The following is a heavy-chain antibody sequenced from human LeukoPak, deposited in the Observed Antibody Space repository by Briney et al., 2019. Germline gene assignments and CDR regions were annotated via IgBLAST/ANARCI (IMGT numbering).Heavy chain of an antibody. CDR1: GFTFRSHE. Sequence: GGSLRLSCAASGFTFRSHEMNWARQAPGKGLEWVSYISSSGSTIFYAGSVKGRFTISRDNAKNSLYLQMNSLRDEDTAVYYCARDSKGYSGYDLGGGFDYWGQGTLVTVSS. CDR3: ARDSKGYSGYDLGGGFDY. J-gene: IGHJ4*02. V-gene: IGHV3-48*03. CDR2: ISSSGSTI. D-gene: IGHD5-12*01.